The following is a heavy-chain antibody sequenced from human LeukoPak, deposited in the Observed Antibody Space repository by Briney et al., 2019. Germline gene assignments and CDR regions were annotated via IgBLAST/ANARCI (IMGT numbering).Heavy chain of an antibody. CDR1: GFTVSSNY. CDR2: IYSGGST. CDR3: ARTKDIVATISAFDI. J-gene: IGHJ3*02. D-gene: IGHD5-12*01. Sequence: GGSLRLSCAASGFTVSSNYMSWVRQAPGKGLEWVSVIYSGGSTYYADSVKGRFTISRDNSKNTLYLQMNSLRAEDTAAYYCARTKDIVATISAFDIWGQGTMVTVSS. V-gene: IGHV3-66*01.